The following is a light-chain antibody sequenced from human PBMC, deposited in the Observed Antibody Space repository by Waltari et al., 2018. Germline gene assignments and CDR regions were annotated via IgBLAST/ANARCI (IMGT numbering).Light chain of an antibody. CDR1: QRIGSAY. CDR3: QQYVNSPHLT. Sequence: EIVLTQSPGTLSLSPGERATLSCRTSQRIGSAYLAWYQQKPGHPPRLLIYGTSNRATGVPYRFSGSGSGTDFTLTVSRLEPEDFGIYFCQQYVNSPHLTFGGGTKVEIK. J-gene: IGKJ4*01. CDR2: GTS. V-gene: IGKV3-20*01.